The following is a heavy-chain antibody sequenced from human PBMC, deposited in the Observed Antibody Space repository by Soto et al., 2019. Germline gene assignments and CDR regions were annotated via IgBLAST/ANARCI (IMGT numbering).Heavy chain of an antibody. Sequence: SETLSLTCTVSGGSISSYYWSWIRQPPGKGLEWIGYIYYSGSTNCNPSLKSRVTISVDTSKNQFSLKLSSVTAADTAVYYCAREVGVVPAAIRRYYYYGMDVWGQGTTVTVSS. D-gene: IGHD2-2*02. V-gene: IGHV4-59*01. CDR2: IYYSGST. CDR3: AREVGVVPAAIRRYYYYGMDV. CDR1: GGSISSYY. J-gene: IGHJ6*02.